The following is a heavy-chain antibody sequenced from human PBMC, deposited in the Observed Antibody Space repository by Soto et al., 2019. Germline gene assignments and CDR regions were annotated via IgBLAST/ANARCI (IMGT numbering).Heavy chain of an antibody. D-gene: IGHD6-19*01. CDR2: IYYGGST. CDR3: ARHSGWYVADYYYYMDV. J-gene: IGHJ6*03. Sequence: SETLSLTCTVSGGSISSYYWSWIRQPPGKGLEWIGYIYYGGSTDYNPSLKSRVTISVDTSKNQFSLKPSSVTAADTAEYYCARHSGWYVADYYYYMDVWGKGTTVTVSS. V-gene: IGHV4-59*08. CDR1: GGSISSYY.